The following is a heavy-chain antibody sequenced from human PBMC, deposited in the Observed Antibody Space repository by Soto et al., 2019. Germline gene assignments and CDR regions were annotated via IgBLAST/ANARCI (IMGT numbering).Heavy chain of an antibody. CDR2: ISAYNGNT. Sequence: ASVKVSYKASGYTFTSYGISWVRQAPGQGLEWMGWISAYNGNTNYAQKLQGRVTMTTDTSTSTAYMELRSLRSDDTAVYYCARDVRESVRIWSGSIASASFDYWGQGTLVTVSS. J-gene: IGHJ4*02. V-gene: IGHV1-18*01. D-gene: IGHD3-3*01. CDR3: ARDVRESVRIWSGSIASASFDY. CDR1: GYTFTSYG.